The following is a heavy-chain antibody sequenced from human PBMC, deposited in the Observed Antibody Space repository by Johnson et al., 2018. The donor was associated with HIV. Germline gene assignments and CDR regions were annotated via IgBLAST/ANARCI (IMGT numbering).Heavy chain of an antibody. CDR2: ITYDGSNK. V-gene: IGHV3-30*18. CDR3: AKANWNGDAFDI. D-gene: IGHD1-1*01. Sequence: QVQLVESGGGVVQPGRSLRLSCAASGFTFSNFGMHWVRQAPGKGLEWVAVITYDGSNKYYADSVKGRFTISRDNSKNTLYLQMNSLRAEDTTVYYCAKANWNGDAFDIWGQGTMVTVSS. CDR1: GFTFSNFG. J-gene: IGHJ3*02.